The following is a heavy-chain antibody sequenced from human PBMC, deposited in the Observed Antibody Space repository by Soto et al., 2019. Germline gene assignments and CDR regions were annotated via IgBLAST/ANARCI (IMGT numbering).Heavy chain of an antibody. Sequence: SETLSLTCAISDGSFGGFYWSWVRQSPGRGLEWIGDINHRGSTKLNPSLKSRVTISADTSNNEFSLNLVSLTAEDTAVYYCARGSLRNVFEFDYWGQGTLVTVSS. CDR3: ARGSLRNVFEFDY. CDR2: INHRGST. V-gene: IGHV4-34*01. D-gene: IGHD3-10*01. J-gene: IGHJ4*02. CDR1: DGSFGGFY.